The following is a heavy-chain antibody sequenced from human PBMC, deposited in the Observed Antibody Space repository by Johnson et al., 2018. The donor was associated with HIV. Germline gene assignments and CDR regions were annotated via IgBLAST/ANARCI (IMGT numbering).Heavy chain of an antibody. CDR2: ISGSGGST. Sequence: VQLVESGGGLVQPGGSLRLSCAVSGFTFSSYAIHWVRQAPGKGLEWVSAISGSGGSTYYADSVKGRFTISRDNSRNTLFLHMNSLRADDTAVYYCAIGRGEFPRHAFDIWGQGTMVTVSS. D-gene: IGHD3-10*01. J-gene: IGHJ3*02. CDR1: GFTFSSYA. V-gene: IGHV3-23*04. CDR3: AIGRGEFPRHAFDI.